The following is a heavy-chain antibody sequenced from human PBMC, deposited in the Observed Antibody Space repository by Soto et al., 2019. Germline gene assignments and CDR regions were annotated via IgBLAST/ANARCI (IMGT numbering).Heavy chain of an antibody. J-gene: IGHJ4*02. CDR3: TTDGRSDF. V-gene: IGHV3-15*01. CDR1: GLTFSKVW. CDR2: ITSQSDGETT. Sequence: EVRLQESGGGLVKPGGSLRLSCVASGLTFSKVWMSWVRQAPGKGLEWLGRITSQSDGETTDYAAPVKDRFIISRDDSRNTVFLQMSSLKTEDTAVYYCTTDGRSDFWGQGTLVTVSS.